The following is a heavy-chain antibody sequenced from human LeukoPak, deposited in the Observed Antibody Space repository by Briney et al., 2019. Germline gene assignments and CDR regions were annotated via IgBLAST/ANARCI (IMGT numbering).Heavy chain of an antibody. Sequence: PSQTLSLTCTVSGGSISSGGYYWSWIRQHPGKGLEWIGYIYYSGSAYYNPSLKSRVTISVDTSEDQFSLKLSSVTAADTAVYYCARVNYGSATKEDYWGQGTLVTVSS. CDR3: ARVNYGSATKEDY. J-gene: IGHJ4*02. CDR1: GGSISSGGYY. D-gene: IGHD3-10*01. V-gene: IGHV4-31*03. CDR2: IYYSGSA.